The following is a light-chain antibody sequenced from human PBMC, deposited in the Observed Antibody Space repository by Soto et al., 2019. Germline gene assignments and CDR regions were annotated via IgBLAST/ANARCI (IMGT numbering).Light chain of an antibody. V-gene: IGLV2-14*01. CDR2: DVN. Sequence: QSALTQPASVSGSPGQSITISCTGTSSDVGGYNYVSWYQQHPGKAPKLMIYDVNNRPSGVSNRFSGSKSGNTASLTSSGLQAEDEADYYCSSYTSSSTHRYVFGTGTKVTVL. CDR3: SSYTSSSTHRYV. CDR1: SSDVGGYNY. J-gene: IGLJ1*01.